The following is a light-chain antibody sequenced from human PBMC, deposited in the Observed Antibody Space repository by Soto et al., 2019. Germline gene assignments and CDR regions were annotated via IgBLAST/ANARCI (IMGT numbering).Light chain of an antibody. J-gene: IGKJ4*01. Sequence: DIQMTQSPSSLAASVGDRVTITCRASQGIGTYLAWYQQKPGKVPKLLISTSSTLQSGVPSRFSGSGSGTDFTITIRSLQPEDVATYYCQQHDNAPLTFGGGTKVEIK. CDR2: TSS. CDR1: QGIGTY. CDR3: QQHDNAPLT. V-gene: IGKV1-27*01.